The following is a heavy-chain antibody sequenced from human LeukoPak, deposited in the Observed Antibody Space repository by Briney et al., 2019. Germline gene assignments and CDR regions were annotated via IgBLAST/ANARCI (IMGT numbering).Heavy chain of an antibody. Sequence: GESLKISCKGSGYSFTSYWIGWVRQMPGKGLEWMGIINPGDSNTKYSPSFQGQVTISADKSINTAYLQWSGLKASDTAMYYCARHQSPPHYYYGSSGYYDYWGQGTLVTVSS. D-gene: IGHD3-22*01. CDR3: ARHQSPPHYYYGSSGYYDY. V-gene: IGHV5-51*01. CDR2: INPGDSNT. J-gene: IGHJ4*02. CDR1: GYSFTSYW.